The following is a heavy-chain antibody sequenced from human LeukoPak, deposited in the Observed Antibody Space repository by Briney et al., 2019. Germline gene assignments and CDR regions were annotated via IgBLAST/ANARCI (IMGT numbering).Heavy chain of an antibody. CDR1: GFTFSSYA. V-gene: IGHV3-23*01. J-gene: IGHJ4*02. CDR2: ISGSGGST. CDR3: AKSLGSTVTTDY. Sequence: GGSLRLSCAASGFTFSSYAMSWVRQAPGKGLEWVSAISGSGGSTYYADSVKGRFTISRDNSKNTLYLQMNSLRADDTAVYYCAKSLGSTVTTDYWGQGTLVTVSS. D-gene: IGHD4-17*01.